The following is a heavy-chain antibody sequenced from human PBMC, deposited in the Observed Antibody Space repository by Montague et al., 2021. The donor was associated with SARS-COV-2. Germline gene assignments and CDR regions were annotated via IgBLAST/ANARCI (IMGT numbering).Heavy chain of an antibody. CDR1: GDSIRSYY. CDR2: IYYSGIT. D-gene: IGHD1-1*01. CDR3: ARVRLTGTTAPYLDY. J-gene: IGHJ4*02. V-gene: IGHV4-59*01. Sequence: SETLSLTCTVSGDSIRSYYWSWIRQPPGKGLEWIGNIYYSGITNYNPSLKSRVTTSIDTSKNQFSLRLSPVTAADTAVYYCARVRLTGTTAPYLDYWGQGTLVTVSS.